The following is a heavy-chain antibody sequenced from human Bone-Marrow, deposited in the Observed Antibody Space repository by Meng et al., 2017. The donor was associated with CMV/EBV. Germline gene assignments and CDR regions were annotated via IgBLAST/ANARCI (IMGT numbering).Heavy chain of an antibody. V-gene: IGHV4-34*01. D-gene: IGHD5-12*01. CDR3: ARGRGYSGYDVG. CDR1: GGSFSGYY. CDR2: INHSGST. J-gene: IGHJ4*02. Sequence: SETLSLTCAVYGGSFSGYYWNWIRQPPGKGLEWIGEINHSGSTNYNPSLKSRVTISVDTSKNQFSLKQSSVTAADTAVYYCARGRGYSGYDVGWGQGTLVTVSS.